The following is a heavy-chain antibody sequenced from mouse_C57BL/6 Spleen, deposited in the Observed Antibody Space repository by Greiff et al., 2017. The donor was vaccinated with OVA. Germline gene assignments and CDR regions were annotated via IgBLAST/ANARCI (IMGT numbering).Heavy chain of an antibody. CDR3: ATSHYYGSSYFAY. CDR1: GFTFSDYG. Sequence: DVHLVESGGGLVKPGGSLKLSCAASGFTFSDYGMHWVRQAPEKGLEWVAYISSGSSTIYYADTVKGRFTISRDNAKNTLFLQMTSLRSEDTAMYYCATSHYYGSSYFAYWGQGTLVTVSA. D-gene: IGHD1-1*01. CDR2: ISSGSSTI. J-gene: IGHJ3*01. V-gene: IGHV5-17*01.